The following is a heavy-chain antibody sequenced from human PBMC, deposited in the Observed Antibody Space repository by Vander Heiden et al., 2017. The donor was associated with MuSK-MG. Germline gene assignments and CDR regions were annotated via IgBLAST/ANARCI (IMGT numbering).Heavy chain of an antibody. CDR1: GGTFSSYA. V-gene: IGHV1-69*06. J-gene: IGHJ4*02. Sequence: QVQLGQSGAEVKKPGSSVKVSCKASGGTFSSYAISWVRQAPGQGLEWMGGIIPILGTANDAQKFQGRVTITADKSTSTAYMEMSSLRSEDTAVDDCTDSAVAGGYWGQGTLVTVSS. CDR2: IIPILGTA. D-gene: IGHD6-19*01. CDR3: TDSAVAGGY.